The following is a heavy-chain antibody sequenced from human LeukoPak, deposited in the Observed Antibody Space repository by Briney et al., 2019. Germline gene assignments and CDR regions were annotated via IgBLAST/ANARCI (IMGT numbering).Heavy chain of an antibody. V-gene: IGHV3-21*01. Sequence: GGSLRLSCAASGFTFSSYSMNWVRQAPGKGLEWVSSISSSSSYIYYADSVKGRLTISRDNAKNSLYLQMNSLRAEDTAVYYCARPSSDYDILTGYYGDWGQGTLVTVSS. D-gene: IGHD3-9*01. CDR3: ARPSSDYDILTGYYGD. CDR1: GFTFSSYS. CDR2: ISSSSSYI. J-gene: IGHJ4*02.